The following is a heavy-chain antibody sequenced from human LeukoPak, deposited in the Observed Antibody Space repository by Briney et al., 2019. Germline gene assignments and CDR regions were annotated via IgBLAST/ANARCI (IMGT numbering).Heavy chain of an antibody. V-gene: IGHV3-30-3*01. J-gene: IGHJ4*02. Sequence: PGRSLRLSCADSGFTFSSYAMHWVRQAPGKGLEWVAVISYDGSNKYYADSVKGRFTISRDNSKNTLYLQMNSLRAEDTAVYYCARGGSGWYGFDYWGQGTLVTVSS. CDR3: ARGGSGWYGFDY. CDR1: GFTFSSYA. D-gene: IGHD6-19*01. CDR2: ISYDGSNK.